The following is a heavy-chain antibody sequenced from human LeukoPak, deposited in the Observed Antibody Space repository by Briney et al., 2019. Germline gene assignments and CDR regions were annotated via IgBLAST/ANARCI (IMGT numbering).Heavy chain of an antibody. CDR3: ARELLMTTMNWFDP. V-gene: IGHV4-4*09. CDR2: IYTTGST. Sequence: SETLSLTCSVSGGSISSNYWTWIRQPPGKGLEWIGYIYTTGSTKYSPSLKSRVTMSLDTSKNQFSLKLSSVTAADTAVYYCARELLMTTMNWFDPWGQGTLVTVSS. J-gene: IGHJ5*02. CDR1: GGSISSNY. D-gene: IGHD5-24*01.